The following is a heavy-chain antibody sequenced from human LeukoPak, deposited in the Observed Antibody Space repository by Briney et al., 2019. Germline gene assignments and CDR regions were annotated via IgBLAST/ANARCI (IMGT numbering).Heavy chain of an antibody. D-gene: IGHD1-26*01. CDR3: ARGPALRGSYYYYFDY. J-gene: IGHJ4*02. CDR2: IYYSGST. Sequence: SETLSLTCTVSGGSISSYYWSWIRQPPGKGLEWIGYIYYSGSTNYNPSLKSRVTISVDTSKNQFSLKLSSVTTADTAVYYCARGPALRGSYYYYFDYWGQGTLVTVSS. V-gene: IGHV4-59*01. CDR1: GGSISSYY.